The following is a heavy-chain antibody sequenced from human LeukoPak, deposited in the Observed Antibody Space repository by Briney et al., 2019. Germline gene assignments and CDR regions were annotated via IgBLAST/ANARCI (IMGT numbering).Heavy chain of an antibody. J-gene: IGHJ4*02. CDR2: INAGNGNT. D-gene: IGHD6-19*01. V-gene: IGHV1-3*01. Sequence: ASVKVSCKASGYTFTSYAMHWVRQAPGQRLEWMGWINAGNGNTKYSQKFQGRVTITRDTSASTAYMELSSLRSEDTAVYYCARDRAPKGQQWLVPEYYFDYWGQGTLVTVSS. CDR3: ARDRAPKGQQWLVPEYYFDY. CDR1: GYTFTSYA.